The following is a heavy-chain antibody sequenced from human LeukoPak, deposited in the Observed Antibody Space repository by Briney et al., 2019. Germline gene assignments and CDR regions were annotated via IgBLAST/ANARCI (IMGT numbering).Heavy chain of an antibody. D-gene: IGHD3-3*01. CDR3: AKTPGFLECG. Sequence: PGGSLRLSCAASGFTFSSYGMHWDRQAPGKGLEWVAFIRFDGSINFYADSVKGRFTISRDNSKNTLYLQMNSLRAEDTAVYYCAKTPGFLECGWGQGTLVTVSS. CDR1: GFTFSSYG. V-gene: IGHV3-30*02. CDR2: IRFDGSIN. J-gene: IGHJ4*02.